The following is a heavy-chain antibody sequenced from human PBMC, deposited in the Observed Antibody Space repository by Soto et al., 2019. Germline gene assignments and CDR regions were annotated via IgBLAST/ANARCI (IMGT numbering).Heavy chain of an antibody. CDR3: ARQNDFWSGYSYYYYGMDV. CDR1: GYSFTSDW. J-gene: IGHJ6*02. V-gene: IGHV5-51*01. CDR2: IYPGDSDT. D-gene: IGHD3-3*01. Sequence: PGESLKISCKGSGYSFTSDWIGWVRQMPGKGLEWMGIIYPGDSDTRYSPSFQGQVTISADKSISTAYLQWSSLKASDTAMYYCARQNDFWSGYSYYYYGMDVWGQGTTVTVPS.